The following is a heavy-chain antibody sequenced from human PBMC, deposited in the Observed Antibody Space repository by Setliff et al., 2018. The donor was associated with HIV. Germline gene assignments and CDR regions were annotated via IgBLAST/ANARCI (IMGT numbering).Heavy chain of an antibody. J-gene: IGHJ4*02. CDR1: GFNFGDYG. CDR2: INWNGANS. CDR3: TTFLSGSPNAY. V-gene: IGHV3-20*04. D-gene: IGHD1-26*01. Sequence: GGSLRLSCAASGFNFGDYGMNWVRQAPGKGLEWVSGINWNGANSGYADSVKGRFTISRDNAKNSLYLQMRSLRLEDTALYYCTTFLSGSPNAYWGQGTLVTVSS.